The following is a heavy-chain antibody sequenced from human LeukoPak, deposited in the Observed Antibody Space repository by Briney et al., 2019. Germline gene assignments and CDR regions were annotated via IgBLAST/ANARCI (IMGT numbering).Heavy chain of an antibody. J-gene: IGHJ4*02. CDR2: IIPIFGIA. CDR3: ARDQGHDYGFLDY. V-gene: IGHV1-69*04. Sequence: SVKVSCKASGGTFSSYAISWVRLAPGQGLEWMGRIIPIFGIANYAQKFQGRVTITADKSTSTAYMELSSLRSEDTAVYYCARDQGHDYGFLDYWGQGTLVTVSS. D-gene: IGHD4-17*01. CDR1: GGTFSSYA.